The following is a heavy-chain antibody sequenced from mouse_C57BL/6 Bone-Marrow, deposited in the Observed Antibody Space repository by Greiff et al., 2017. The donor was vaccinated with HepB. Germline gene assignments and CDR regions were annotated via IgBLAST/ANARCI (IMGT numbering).Heavy chain of an antibody. CDR2: IHPNSGST. CDR1: GYTFTSYW. J-gene: IGHJ4*01. CDR3: ARRLVITTGVASPYYAMDY. Sequence: QVQLQQPGAELVKPGASVKLSCKASGYTFTSYWMHWVKQRPGQGLEWIGMIHPNSGSTNYNEKFKSKATLTVDKSSSTAYMQLSSLTSEDSAVYYCARRLVITTGVASPYYAMDYWGQGTAVTVAS. D-gene: IGHD1-1*01. V-gene: IGHV1-64*01.